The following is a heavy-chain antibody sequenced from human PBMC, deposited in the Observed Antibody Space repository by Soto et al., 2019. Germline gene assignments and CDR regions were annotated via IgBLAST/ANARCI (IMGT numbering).Heavy chain of an antibody. Sequence: SETLSLTCSVSGGASNSCDYCWSCIRQSQGRGLEWIGYIYYSGSTYYNPSIKSRSTISIDTSKNQFSLDVDSVTAADTAVYYCARLYTGYEAFEYWGQGTLVTVS. J-gene: IGHJ4*02. CDR2: IYYSGST. CDR3: ARLYTGYEAFEY. V-gene: IGHV4-30-4*01. D-gene: IGHD5-12*01. CDR1: GGASNSCDYC.